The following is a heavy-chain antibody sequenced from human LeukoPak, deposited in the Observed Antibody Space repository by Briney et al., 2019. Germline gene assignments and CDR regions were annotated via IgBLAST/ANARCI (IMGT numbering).Heavy chain of an antibody. CDR2: ISYDGSEK. V-gene: IGHV3-30-3*01. CDR3: ARDNWVDC. J-gene: IGHJ5*01. CDR1: GFTFGDYV. Sequence: PGGSLRLSCAASGFTFGDYVMHWVRQAPGKGLEWVAVISYDGSEKYYADSVKGRFTISRDNSKNTLYLQMNSLKVEDTAIYYCARDNWVDCWGQGTLVTVSS.